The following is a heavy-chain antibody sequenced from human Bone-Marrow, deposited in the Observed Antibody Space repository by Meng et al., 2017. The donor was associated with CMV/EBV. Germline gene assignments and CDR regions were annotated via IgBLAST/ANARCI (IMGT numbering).Heavy chain of an antibody. Sequence: GGSLRLSCAASGFTFSSYAMHWVRQAPGKGLEWVAVISYDGSNKYYADSVKGRFTISRDNSKNTLYLQMNSLRAEDTAVYYCASERTYRSPYYYYYGMEVWGQGTTVTVSS. CDR1: GFTFSSYA. CDR2: ISYDGSNK. J-gene: IGHJ6*02. D-gene: IGHD1-1*01. V-gene: IGHV3-30-3*01. CDR3: ASERTYRSPYYYYYGMEV.